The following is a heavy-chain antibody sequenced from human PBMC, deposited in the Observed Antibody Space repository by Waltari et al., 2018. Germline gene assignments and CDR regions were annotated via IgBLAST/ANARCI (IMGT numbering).Heavy chain of an antibody. CDR2: IIPIFGTA. CDR1: GGTFSSYA. CDR3: ARAATITSQNIVIIGWFDP. J-gene: IGHJ5*02. V-gene: IGHV1-69*01. D-gene: IGHD3-16*02. Sequence: QVQLVQSGAEVKKPGSSVKVSCKASGGTFSSYAISWVRQAPGQGLEWMGGIIPIFGTANYAQKFQGRVTITADESTSTAYMELSSLRSEDTAVYYCARAATITSQNIVIIGWFDPWGQGTLVTVSS.